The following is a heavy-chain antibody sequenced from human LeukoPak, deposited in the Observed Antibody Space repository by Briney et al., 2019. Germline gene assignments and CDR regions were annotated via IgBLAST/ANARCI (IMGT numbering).Heavy chain of an antibody. CDR2: INPNTGGT. V-gene: IGHV1-2*02. Sequence: ASVKVSCKTSGYTFTGYYMHWVRQAPGQGLEWMGWINPNTGGTNYAQRFQGRVTMTSDTSISTAYMELSSLKSDDTAMYYCARAPMIVVVFPPRLDFWGQGTLVTVSS. D-gene: IGHD3-22*01. J-gene: IGHJ4*02. CDR1: GYTFTGYY. CDR3: ARAPMIVVVFPPRLDF.